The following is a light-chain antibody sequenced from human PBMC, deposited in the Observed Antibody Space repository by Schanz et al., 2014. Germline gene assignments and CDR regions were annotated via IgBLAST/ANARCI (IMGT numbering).Light chain of an antibody. J-gene: IGKJ4*01. CDR2: AAS. Sequence: EIVLTQSPGTLSLSPGERATLSCRASQSVSSSYLAWYQQKPGQAPRLLIYAASFRATGISDRFIGSGSGTDFTLTITRLEPEDFAVYYCQQYNNWPLLTFGGGTKVEIK. CDR1: QSVSSSY. CDR3: QQYNNWPLLT. V-gene: IGKV3-20*01.